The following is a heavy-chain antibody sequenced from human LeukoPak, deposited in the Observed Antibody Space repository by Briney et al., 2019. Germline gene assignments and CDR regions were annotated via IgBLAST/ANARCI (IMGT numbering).Heavy chain of an antibody. CDR2: ISAIGDI. CDR1: GFTFNLYG. CDR3: AKAMAGGYNYGPFDN. V-gene: IGHV3-23*01. D-gene: IGHD5-18*01. J-gene: IGHJ4*02. Sequence: GGSLRLSCAASGFTFNLYGTSWVRQAPGKGLEWVSVISAIGDIYYADSVKGRFTISRDNSKNMLYLQMNSLRAEDTAVYYCAKAMAGGYNYGPFDNWGWEPWSPSPQ.